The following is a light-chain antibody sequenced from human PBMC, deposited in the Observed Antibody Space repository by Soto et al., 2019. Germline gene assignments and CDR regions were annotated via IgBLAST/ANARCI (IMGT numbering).Light chain of an antibody. Sequence: QSVLIQPASVSGSPGQSIAISCTGTSSDVGGYNYVSWYQQHPGKASKLMIYDVNNRPSGVPDRFSGSNFGNTASLTFSGLQAEDEADYYCSSYTSSGNYVFGTGTKVTV. CDR1: SSDVGGYNY. CDR2: DVN. CDR3: SSYTSSGNYV. J-gene: IGLJ1*01. V-gene: IGLV2-14*01.